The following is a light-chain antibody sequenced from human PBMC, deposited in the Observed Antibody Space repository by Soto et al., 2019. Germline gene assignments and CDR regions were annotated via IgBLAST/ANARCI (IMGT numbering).Light chain of an antibody. J-gene: IGKJ3*01. CDR3: QQYSCSPPEFT. CDR1: QSISSNY. V-gene: IGKV3-20*01. Sequence: EIVLTQSPGTLSLSPGERATLSCRASQSISSNYLAWYQQRPGQAPRLLIFGASYRATGIPDRFSGSGSGTDFTLTISRLEPEDFAVYYCQQYSCSPPEFTFGPGTRVDSK. CDR2: GAS.